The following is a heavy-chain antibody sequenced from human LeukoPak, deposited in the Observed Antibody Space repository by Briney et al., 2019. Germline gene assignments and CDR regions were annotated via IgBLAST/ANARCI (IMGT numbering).Heavy chain of an antibody. CDR3: AKAPVTTCSGAYCYPFDY. J-gene: IGHJ4*02. D-gene: IGHD2-21*01. CDR2: ISGSGGNT. Sequence: GGSLRLSCAASGFTFSRNGMTWVRQAPGKGLEWVSAISGSGGNTYHADSVKGRFTISRDSSKNTLYLQMNRLRAEDAAVYYCAKAPVTTCSGAYCYPFDYWGQGTLVTVSS. CDR1: GFTFSRNG. V-gene: IGHV3-23*01.